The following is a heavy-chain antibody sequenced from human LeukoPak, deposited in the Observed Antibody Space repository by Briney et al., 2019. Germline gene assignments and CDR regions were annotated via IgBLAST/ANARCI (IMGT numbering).Heavy chain of an antibody. J-gene: IGHJ6*03. Sequence: GGSLRLSCAASGFTFSSYSMNWVRQAPGKWLEWVSSISSSTTYTYYADPVTGRFTISRDNAKNSLYLQMNSLRAEDTAVYYCAREDYYGSGSYHYYMDVWGKGTTVTISS. CDR3: AREDYYGSGSYHYYMDV. V-gene: IGHV3-21*01. D-gene: IGHD3-10*01. CDR2: ISSSTTYT. CDR1: GFTFSSYS.